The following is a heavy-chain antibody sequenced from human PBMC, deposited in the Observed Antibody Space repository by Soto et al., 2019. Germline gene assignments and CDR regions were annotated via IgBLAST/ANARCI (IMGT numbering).Heavy chain of an antibody. Sequence: GASVKVSCKASGYTFTSYGTSWVRQAPGQGLEWMGWISAYNGNTNYAQKLQGRVTMTTDTSTSTAYMELRSLRSDDTAVYYCARARYYDFWSGYPALWAGGDRYYYYYGMDVWGQGTTVTVSS. CDR1: GYTFTSYG. J-gene: IGHJ6*02. V-gene: IGHV1-18*01. CDR2: ISAYNGNT. CDR3: ARARYYDFWSGYPALWAGGDRYYYYYGMDV. D-gene: IGHD3-3*01.